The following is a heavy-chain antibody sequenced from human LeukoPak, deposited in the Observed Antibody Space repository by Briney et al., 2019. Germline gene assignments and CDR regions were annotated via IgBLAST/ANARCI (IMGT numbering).Heavy chain of an antibody. CDR3: ARRVDSYWFFDY. CDR1: RYSFTNYW. V-gene: IGHV5-51*01. D-gene: IGHD1-26*01. Sequence: NRGESLKISCKGSRYSFTNYWIGWVRQMPRKGLEWMGIIYPGDSDTRYIPSFQGQVTISADKSINTAYLQWSSLKASDTAMYYCARRVDSYWFFDYWGQGTLVTVSS. J-gene: IGHJ4*02. CDR2: IYPGDSDT.